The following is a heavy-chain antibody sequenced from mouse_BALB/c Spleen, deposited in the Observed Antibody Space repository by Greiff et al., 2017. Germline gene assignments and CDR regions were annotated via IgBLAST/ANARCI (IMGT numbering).Heavy chain of an antibody. Sequence: EVKVVESGGGLVQPGGSRKLSCAASGFTFSSFGMHWVRQAPEKGLEWVAYISSGSSTIYYADTVKGRFTISRDNPKNTLFLQMTSLRSEDTAMYYCARSDSAWFAYWGQGTLVTVSA. J-gene: IGHJ3*01. CDR2: ISSGSSTI. V-gene: IGHV5-17*02. CDR3: ARSDSAWFAY. CDR1: GFTFSSFG.